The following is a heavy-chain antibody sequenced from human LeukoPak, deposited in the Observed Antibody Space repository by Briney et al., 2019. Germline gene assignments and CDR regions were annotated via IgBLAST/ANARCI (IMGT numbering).Heavy chain of an antibody. D-gene: IGHD3-22*01. CDR1: GGSISSGGYY. CDR3: ARARYYYDSSGYCHFDY. Sequence: SQTLSLTCTVSGGSISSGGYYWSWIRQHPGKGLEWIGYIYYSGSTYYNPSLKSRVTISVDTSKNQFSLKLSSVTAAHTAVYYCARARYYYDSSGYCHFDYWGQGTLVTVSS. J-gene: IGHJ4*02. CDR2: IYYSGST. V-gene: IGHV4-31*03.